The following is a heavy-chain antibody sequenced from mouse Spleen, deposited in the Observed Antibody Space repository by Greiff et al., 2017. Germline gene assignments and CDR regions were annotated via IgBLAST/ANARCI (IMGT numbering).Heavy chain of an antibody. D-gene: IGHD2-10*02. V-gene: IGHV5-9-2*01. CDR1: GFTFSSYG. Sequence: EVKLMESGGGLVKPGGSLKLSCAASGFTFSSYGMSWVRQTPEKRLEWVATISGGGSYTYYPDSVKGRFTISRDNAKNNLYLQMSSLRSEDTALYYCARQGYGNPYYYAMDYWGQGTSVTVSS. J-gene: IGHJ4*01. CDR3: ARQGYGNPYYYAMDY. CDR2: ISGGGSYT.